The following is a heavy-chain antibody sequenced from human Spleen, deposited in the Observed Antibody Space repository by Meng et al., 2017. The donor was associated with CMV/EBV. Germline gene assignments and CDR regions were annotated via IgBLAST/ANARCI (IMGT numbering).Heavy chain of an antibody. V-gene: IGHV3-73*01. D-gene: IGHD1-1*01. CDR3: TRQSGIYGTTGTAGGY. Sequence: FTFSGSGIHWVRQASGKGLEWVGRIRSKTRSYATEYAASVKGRFTISRDDLKNTAYLQMNSLKTEDTAVYYCTRQSGIYGTTGTAGGYWGQGTLVTVSS. CDR2: IRSKTRSYAT. J-gene: IGHJ4*02. CDR1: FTFSGSG.